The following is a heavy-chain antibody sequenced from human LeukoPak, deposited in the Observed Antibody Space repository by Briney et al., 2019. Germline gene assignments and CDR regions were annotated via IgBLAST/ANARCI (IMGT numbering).Heavy chain of an antibody. J-gene: IGHJ4*02. Sequence: PGGSLRLSCATSGFTFSSYAMSWVRQAPGKGLEWVSGIGASGGSTYYADSVKGRFTISRDNSKNTLYLQMNSLRTEDTAVYYCATAEGYDILTGLDYWGQGTLVTVSS. CDR1: GFTFSSYA. CDR2: IGASGGST. D-gene: IGHD3-9*01. CDR3: ATAEGYDILTGLDY. V-gene: IGHV3-23*01.